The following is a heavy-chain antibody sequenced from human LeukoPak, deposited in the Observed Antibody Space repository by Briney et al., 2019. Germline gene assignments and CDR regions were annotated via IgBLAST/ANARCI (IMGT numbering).Heavy chain of an antibody. Sequence: ASVKVSCKASGYTFTSFAMHWVRQAPGQRLEWMGWINPGNGNTKYSQKFQGRVTITRNTSASTAFMELSSLRSEDTAVYYCARRAHYYDTSAYSTTRPFDIWGQGAMVSVSS. J-gene: IGHJ3*02. V-gene: IGHV1-3*01. CDR3: ARRAHYYDTSAYSTTRPFDI. CDR1: GYTFTSFA. D-gene: IGHD3-22*01. CDR2: INPGNGNT.